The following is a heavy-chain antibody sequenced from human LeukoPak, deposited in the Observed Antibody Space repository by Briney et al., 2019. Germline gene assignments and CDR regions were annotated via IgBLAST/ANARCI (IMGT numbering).Heavy chain of an antibody. J-gene: IGHJ4*02. V-gene: IGHV3-64D*06. Sequence: SGGSLRLSCSASGFTFSSYAMHWVRQAPGKGLEYVSAISSNGGSTYYADTVKGRFTISRDNSKNTLYLQMGSLRAEDTAVYYCVKGDYDILTGYYGLDYWGQGTLVTVSA. CDR3: VKGDYDILTGYYGLDY. CDR1: GFTFSSYA. D-gene: IGHD3-9*01. CDR2: ISSNGGST.